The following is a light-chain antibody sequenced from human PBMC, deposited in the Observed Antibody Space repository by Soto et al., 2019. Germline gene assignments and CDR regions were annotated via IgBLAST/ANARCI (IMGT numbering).Light chain of an antibody. Sequence: DVVMTQSPLSLPVTLGQPASISCRSRQSLVYIDGNAYLNCFQQKPGQSPRRLIYKLSNRHAGGPDRFCGSESGTNCPPKMSRVEAEDVGGYYCRQGTHSPQTLGEGTKVEIK. J-gene: IGKJ1*01. CDR3: RQGTHSPQT. CDR1: QSLVYIDGNAY. V-gene: IGKV2-30*01. CDR2: KLS.